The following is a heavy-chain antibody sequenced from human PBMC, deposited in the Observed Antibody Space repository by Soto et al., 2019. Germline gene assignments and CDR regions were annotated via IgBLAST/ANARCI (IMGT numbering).Heavy chain of an antibody. CDR1: GFSLSTSGVG. D-gene: IGHD2-2*01. CDR3: ALSGYCSSTSCRFFDY. CDR2: IYWDDDK. V-gene: IGHV2-5*02. J-gene: IGHJ4*02. Sequence: QITLKESGPTLVKPTQTLTLTCTFSGFSLSTSGVGVGWIRQPPGTALEWLALIYWDDDKRYSPSLKSRLTITKDTSKNQVVLTRTNMDPVDTATYYCALSGYCSSTSCRFFDYWGQGTLVTVSS.